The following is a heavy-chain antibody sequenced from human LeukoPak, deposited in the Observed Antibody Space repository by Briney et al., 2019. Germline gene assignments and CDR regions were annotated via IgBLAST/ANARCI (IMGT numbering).Heavy chain of an antibody. CDR2: ISSSGSTI. Sequence: GGSLRLSCAASGFTFSSYEMNWARDAPGEGLEWVSYISSSGSTIYYADSVKGRFTISRDNAKNSLYLQMNSLRAEDTAVYYCASSSYDILTGYYRELDYWGQGTLVTVSS. V-gene: IGHV3-48*03. CDR1: GFTFSSYE. CDR3: ASSSYDILTGYYRELDY. D-gene: IGHD3-9*01. J-gene: IGHJ4*02.